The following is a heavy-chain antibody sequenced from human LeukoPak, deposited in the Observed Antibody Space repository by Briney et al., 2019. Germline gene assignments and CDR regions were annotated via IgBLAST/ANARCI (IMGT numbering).Heavy chain of an antibody. CDR2: IKQDGSEK. J-gene: IGHJ4*02. Sequence: QTGGSLRLSCAASGFTFSSYGMSWVRQAPGKGLEWVANIKQDGSEKYYVDSVKGRFTISRDNAKNSLFLQMNSLRAEDTAVYYCASESADYWGQGTLVTVSS. CDR1: GFTFSSYG. CDR3: ASESADY. V-gene: IGHV3-7*01.